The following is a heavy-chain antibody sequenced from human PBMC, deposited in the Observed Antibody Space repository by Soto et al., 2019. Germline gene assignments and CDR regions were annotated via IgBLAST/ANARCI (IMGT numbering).Heavy chain of an antibody. V-gene: IGHV1-3*01. CDR2: INAGNGNT. Sequence: GASVKLSCKASGYTFTSYAMHWVRQAPGQRLEWMGWINAGNGNTKYSQKFQGRVTITRDTSASTAYMELSSLRDEDTAVYFCARDPDGIIDFDYWGQGTQVTVSS. J-gene: IGHJ4*02. CDR1: GYTFTSYA. D-gene: IGHD3-10*01. CDR3: ARDPDGIIDFDY.